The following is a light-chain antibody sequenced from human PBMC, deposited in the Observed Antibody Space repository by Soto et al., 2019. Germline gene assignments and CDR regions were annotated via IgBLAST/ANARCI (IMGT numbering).Light chain of an antibody. CDR2: GAS. CDR3: QQYKQWPVA. CDR1: HSVGSN. Sequence: VMTQSPTTLSVSPGERATLSCRASHSVGSNLAWYQQNLGQAPRLLIYGASTRATGVPARFSGSGSATQFTLTISSLQSEDFGFYYGQQYKQWPVAFGGGTKVEIK. J-gene: IGKJ4*01. V-gene: IGKV3-15*01.